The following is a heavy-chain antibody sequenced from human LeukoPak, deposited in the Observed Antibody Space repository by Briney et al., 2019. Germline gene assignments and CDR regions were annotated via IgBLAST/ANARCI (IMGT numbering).Heavy chain of an antibody. CDR1: GGSFSGYY. CDR2: INHSGST. J-gene: IGHJ6*03. D-gene: IGHD2-2*01. CDR3: ASYRSSTSCYDMDV. V-gene: IGHV4-34*01. Sequence: SETLSLTCAVYGGSFSGYYWSWIRQPPGKGLEWIGEINHSGSTNYNPSLKSRVTISVDTSKNQFSLKLSSVTAADTAVYYCASYRSSTSCYDMDVWGKGTTVTVSS.